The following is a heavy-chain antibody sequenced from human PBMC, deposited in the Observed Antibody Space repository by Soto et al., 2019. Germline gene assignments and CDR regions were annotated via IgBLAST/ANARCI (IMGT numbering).Heavy chain of an antibody. CDR3: VRSIGRAAAGNSGVMDV. V-gene: IGHV4-30-4*01. CDR1: GGSVSSGSNY. D-gene: IGHD6-13*01. J-gene: IGHJ6*02. Sequence: QVQLRESGPGLVQASQTLSLVCTVSGGSVSSGSNYWSWIRQPPQGGLQWLGYISYSGTTYYNPALNIRVTNSGDTSNNTLSLNLKTVSTADTVVYYCVRSIGRAAAGNSGVMDVWGQGTTVT. CDR2: ISYSGTT.